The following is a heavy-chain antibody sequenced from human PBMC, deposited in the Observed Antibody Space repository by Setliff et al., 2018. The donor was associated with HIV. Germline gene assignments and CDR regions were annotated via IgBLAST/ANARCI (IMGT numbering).Heavy chain of an antibody. D-gene: IGHD6-19*01. Sequence: PGGSLRLSCAASGFTVSRNYMSWVRQAPGKGLEWVSVIASGGGGGGRYYTDSVKGRFTISRDDSENTVYLDMTSLRGDDTAVYYCTGVPGGGWDGYYSKYCGRGTLVTVSS. J-gene: IGHJ4*01. CDR3: TGVPGGGWDGYYSKY. CDR2: IASGGGGGGR. V-gene: IGHV3-53*01. CDR1: GFTVSRNY.